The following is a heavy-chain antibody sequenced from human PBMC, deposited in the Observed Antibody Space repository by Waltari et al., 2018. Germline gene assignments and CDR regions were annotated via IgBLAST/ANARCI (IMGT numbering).Heavy chain of an antibody. V-gene: IGHV4-59*02. D-gene: IGHD3-16*02. Sequence: QVQLQESGSGLLKPSETLSLTCTVSGGSVSDSYWSWIRQPPGKGLEWIGYIYYNGSTSHNPSVKSRVTMSVDTSKNQFSLKLTSVTAADTAIYYCVREVIGWIQVVPYYYYYMDIWSKGTTVTVSS. J-gene: IGHJ6*03. CDR1: GGSVSDSY. CDR2: IYYNGST. CDR3: VREVIGWIQVVPYYYYYMDI.